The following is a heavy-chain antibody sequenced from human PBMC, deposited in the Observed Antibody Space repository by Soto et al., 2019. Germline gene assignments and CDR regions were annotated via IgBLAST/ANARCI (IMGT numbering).Heavy chain of an antibody. Sequence: ESGGGLVQPRRSLRLSCAASGFTFDDYAMHWVRQAPGKGLEWVSGISWNSGSIGYADSVKRRFTISRDNAKNCLYLQMNSLRAEDTALYYCAKVGRYFDWLFFDYWGQGTLVTVSS. CDR2: ISWNSGSI. J-gene: IGHJ4*02. CDR1: GFTFDDYA. D-gene: IGHD3-9*01. CDR3: AKVGRYFDWLFFDY. V-gene: IGHV3-9*01.